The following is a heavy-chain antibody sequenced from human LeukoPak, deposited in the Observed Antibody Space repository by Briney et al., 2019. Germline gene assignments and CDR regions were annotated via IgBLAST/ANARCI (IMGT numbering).Heavy chain of an antibody. CDR1: GGTFSGYA. J-gene: IGHJ4*02. V-gene: IGHV1-69*05. Sequence: SVKVSCKASGGTFSGYAISWVRQAPGQGLEWMGGIIPIFGTANHAQKFQGRVTITTDESTSTAYMELSSLRSEDTAVYYCARGSSYDFWSGYFDYWGQGTLVIVSS. D-gene: IGHD3-3*01. CDR3: ARGSSYDFWSGYFDY. CDR2: IIPIFGTA.